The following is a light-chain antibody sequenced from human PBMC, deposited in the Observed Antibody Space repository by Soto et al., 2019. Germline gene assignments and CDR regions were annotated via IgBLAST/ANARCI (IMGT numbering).Light chain of an antibody. CDR1: SSDVGGYNF. CDR3: SSYTSSSTYV. V-gene: IGLV2-11*01. J-gene: IGLJ1*01. CDR2: DVT. Sequence: QSVLTQPRSVSGSPGQSVTISCTGTSSDVGGYNFVSWYQQYPGKAPKLIIYDVTKRPSGVPDRFSGSKSGNTASLTISGLQAEDEADYYRSSYTSSSTYVFGTGTKLTVL.